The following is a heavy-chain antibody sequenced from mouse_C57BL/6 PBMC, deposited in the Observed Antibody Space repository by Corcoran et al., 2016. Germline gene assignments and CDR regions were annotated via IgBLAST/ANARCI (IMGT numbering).Heavy chain of an antibody. CDR3: ARTIYYEYDRHYYAMDY. CDR1: GYTFTTYG. CDR2: INTYSGVP. V-gene: IGHV9-3*01. D-gene: IGHD2-4*01. Sequence: QIQLVQSGPELKKPGETVKISCKASGYTFTTYGMSWVKQAPGKGLKWMGWINTYSGVPTYADDFKGRFAFSLETSASTAYLQINNLKNEDTATYLCARTIYYEYDRHYYAMDYWGQGTSVTV. J-gene: IGHJ4*01.